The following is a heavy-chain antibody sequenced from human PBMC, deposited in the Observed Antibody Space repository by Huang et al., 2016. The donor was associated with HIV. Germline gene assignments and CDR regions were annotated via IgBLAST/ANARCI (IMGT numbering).Heavy chain of an antibody. CDR2: VMPDVDAP. CDR3: ARGSLEYSVSSSLDY. J-gene: IGHJ4*02. D-gene: IGHD4-4*01. Sequence: QVQLLQSGAEVKKPGSSVKVSCKASGGPFRSYSIAWVRQAPGQGREWRESVMPDVDAPNYAQKLQGRVRFTADESTSTVYMELRDLRPDDTAVYFCARGSLEYSVSSSLDYWGQGTHVTVSS. V-gene: IGHV1-69*11. CDR1: GGPFRSYS.